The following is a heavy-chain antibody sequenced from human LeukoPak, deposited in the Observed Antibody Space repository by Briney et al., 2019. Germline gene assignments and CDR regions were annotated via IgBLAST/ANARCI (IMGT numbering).Heavy chain of an antibody. CDR1: GGSISSYY. CDR2: IYYSGST. V-gene: IGHV4-59*08. D-gene: IGHD2/OR15-2a*01. Sequence: SETLSLTCRVSGGSISSYYWSWIRQPPGKGLEWIGYIYYSGSTNYNPSLKSRVTISVDTSKNQFSLKLSSVTAADTAVYYCARHQYFSDWFDPWGQGTLVTVSS. CDR3: ARHQYFSDWFDP. J-gene: IGHJ5*02.